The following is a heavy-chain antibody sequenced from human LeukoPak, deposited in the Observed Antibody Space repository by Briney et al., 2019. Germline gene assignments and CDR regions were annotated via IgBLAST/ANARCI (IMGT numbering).Heavy chain of an antibody. J-gene: IGHJ4*02. D-gene: IGHD2-15*01. Sequence: SETLSLTCAVYGGSFSGYYWSWIRQPPGKGLEWIGEINHSGSTNYNPSLKSRVTISVDTSKNQFSLKLSSVTTADTAVYYCARGRMCSGGSCYPFDYWGQGTLATVSS. CDR1: GGSFSGYY. CDR3: ARGRMCSGGSCYPFDY. CDR2: INHSGST. V-gene: IGHV4-34*01.